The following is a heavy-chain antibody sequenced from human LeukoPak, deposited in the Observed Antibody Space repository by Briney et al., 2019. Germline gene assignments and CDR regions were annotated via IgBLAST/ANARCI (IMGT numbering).Heavy chain of an antibody. CDR1: GFTFDDYA. D-gene: IGHD3-22*01. Sequence: GRSLRLSCAASGFTFDDYAMHWVRQAPGKGLEWVSGISWNSGSIGYADSVKGRFTISRDNAKNSLYLQMNSLRAEDMALYYCAKDSQDYYDSSGYYDYWGQGTLVTVSS. J-gene: IGHJ4*02. CDR2: ISWNSGSI. V-gene: IGHV3-9*03. CDR3: AKDSQDYYDSSGYYDY.